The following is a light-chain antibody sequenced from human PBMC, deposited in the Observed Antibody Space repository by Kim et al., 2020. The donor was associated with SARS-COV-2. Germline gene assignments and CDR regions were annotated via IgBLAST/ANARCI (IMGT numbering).Light chain of an antibody. CDR2: QDS. Sequence: SVSHGQTASITCSGHKLGDKYACWYQQKPGQSPVLVIYQDSKRPSGIPERFSGSNSGNTATLTISGTQAMDEADYYCQAWDSSTVVFGGGTQLTVL. V-gene: IGLV3-1*01. J-gene: IGLJ2*01. CDR1: KLGDKY. CDR3: QAWDSSTVV.